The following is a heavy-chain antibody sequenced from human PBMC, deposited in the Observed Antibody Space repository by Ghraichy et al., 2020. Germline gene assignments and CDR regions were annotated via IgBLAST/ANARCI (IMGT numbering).Heavy chain of an antibody. CDR1: GYTLTEIS. J-gene: IGHJ6*02. V-gene: IGHV1-24*01. CDR3: ATDNTIAVAGRAYFYGMDV. CDR2: FDPEDGET. Sequence: ASVKVSCKVSGYTLTEISIHWVRQTPGEGLEWTGGFDPEDGETIYAEKFQGRVTMTEDMSTDTAYMELSSLRSEDTAMYYCATDNTIAVAGRAYFYGMDVWGQGTTVTVSS. D-gene: IGHD6-19*01.